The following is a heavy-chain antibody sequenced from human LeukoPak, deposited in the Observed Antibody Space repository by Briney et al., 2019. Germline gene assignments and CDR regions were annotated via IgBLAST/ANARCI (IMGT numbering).Heavy chain of an antibody. CDR3: ARGRYYDSSGYYPTPYYFDY. Sequence: SVKVSCKASGGTFSSYAISWVRQAPGQGLEWMGGIIPIFGTANYAQKFQGRVTITADESTSTAYMELSSLRSEDTAVYYCARGRYYDSSGYYPTPYYFDYWGQGTLVTVSS. V-gene: IGHV1-69*13. D-gene: IGHD3-22*01. J-gene: IGHJ4*02. CDR2: IIPIFGTA. CDR1: GGTFSSYA.